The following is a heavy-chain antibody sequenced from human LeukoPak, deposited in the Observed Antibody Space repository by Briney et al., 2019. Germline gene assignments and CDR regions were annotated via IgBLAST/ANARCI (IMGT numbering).Heavy chain of an antibody. Sequence: VASVKVSCKASGGTFSSYAITWVRQAPGQGLEWMGWINPNSGGTNYAQKFQGRVIMTRDTSINTAYMELSRLRSDDTAVYYCALEVYYSDNSAFDYWGQGTLVTVSS. CDR2: INPNSGGT. CDR3: ALEVYYSDNSAFDY. CDR1: GGTFSSYA. V-gene: IGHV1-2*02. D-gene: IGHD3-22*01. J-gene: IGHJ4*02.